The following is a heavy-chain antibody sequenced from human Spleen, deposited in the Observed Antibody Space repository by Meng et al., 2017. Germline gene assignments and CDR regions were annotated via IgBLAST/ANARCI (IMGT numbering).Heavy chain of an antibody. CDR2: INHSGST. D-gene: IGHD2-2*02. CDR3: ARALYLSDFDY. CDR1: GGSISSYY. V-gene: IGHV4-34*01. Sequence: SETLSLTCTVSGGSISSYYWSWIRQPPGKRLEWIGEINHSGSTNYNPSLKSRVTISVDTSKNQFSLKLSSVTAADTAVYYCARALYLSDFDYWGQGTLVTVSS. J-gene: IGHJ4*02.